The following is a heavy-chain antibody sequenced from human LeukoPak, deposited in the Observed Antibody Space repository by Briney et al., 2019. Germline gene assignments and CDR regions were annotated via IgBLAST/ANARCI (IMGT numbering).Heavy chain of an antibody. CDR1: GGSFSGYY. J-gene: IGHJ3*02. D-gene: IGHD2-15*01. Sequence: SETLSLTCAVYGGSFSGYYWSWIRQPPGKGLEWIGEINHSGSTNYNPSLKSRVTISVDTSKNQFSLKLSSVTAADAAVYYCARVDVGYCSGGSCYDAFDIWGQGTMVTVSS. CDR2: INHSGST. V-gene: IGHV4-34*01. CDR3: ARVDVGYCSGGSCYDAFDI.